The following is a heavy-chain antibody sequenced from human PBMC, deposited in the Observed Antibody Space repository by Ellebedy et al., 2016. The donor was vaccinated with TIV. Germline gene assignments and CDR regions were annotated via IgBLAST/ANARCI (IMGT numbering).Heavy chain of an antibody. CDR1: GGSVSSGSYY. D-gene: IGHD6-13*01. CDR3: ARGNSSSRKNWFNP. Sequence: SETLSLTXTVSGGSVSSGSYYWSWIRQPPGKGLEWIGYIYYSGSTNYNPSLKSRVTISVDTSKNQFSLKLSSVTAADTAVYYCARGNSSSRKNWFNPWGQGTLVTVSS. J-gene: IGHJ5*02. CDR2: IYYSGST. V-gene: IGHV4-61*01.